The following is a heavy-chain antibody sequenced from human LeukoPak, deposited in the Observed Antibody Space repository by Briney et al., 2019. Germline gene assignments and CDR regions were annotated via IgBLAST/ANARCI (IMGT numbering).Heavy chain of an antibody. Sequence: PGGSLGLSCVASGFTFDTFAMSWVRQAPGKGLEWVSGIGNTETYYSDSVKGRFTISRDNSKSTIYLHMSNLRAEDTALYYCVRDGQAFNSNWDYFEYWGQGTPVTVSS. CDR1: GFTFDTFA. CDR2: IGNTET. V-gene: IGHV3-23*01. J-gene: IGHJ4*02. D-gene: IGHD7-27*01. CDR3: VRDGQAFNSNWDYFEY.